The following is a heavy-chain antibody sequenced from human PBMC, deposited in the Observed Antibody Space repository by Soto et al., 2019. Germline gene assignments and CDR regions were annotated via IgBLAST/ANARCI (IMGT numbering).Heavy chain of an antibody. V-gene: IGHV1-3*01. J-gene: IGHJ1*01. D-gene: IGHD2-2*01. CDR2: INAGNGNT. CDR3: ARGGIVVVPAATEYFQH. CDR1: GYTFTSYA. Sequence: GASVKVSWKASGYTFTSYARHWVRQAPGQRLEWMGWINAGNGNTKYSQKFQGRVTITRDTSASTAYMELSSLRSEDTAVYYCARGGIVVVPAATEYFQHWGQGTLVTVSS.